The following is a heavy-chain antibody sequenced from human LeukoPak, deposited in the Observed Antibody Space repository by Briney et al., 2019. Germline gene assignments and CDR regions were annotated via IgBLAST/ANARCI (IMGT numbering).Heavy chain of an antibody. Sequence: GGSLRLSCAASGFTFSDYALGWVRQAPGRGLEWVATLSGSGAGTYYSDSVQGRFTISRDNSKRTLFLQMNSLRAEDTAFYAKAELGVDTFFDYWGQGTLVTVSS. J-gene: IGHJ4*02. CDR3: AELGVDTFFDY. CDR2: LSGSGAGT. V-gene: IGHV3-23*01. CDR1: GFTFSDYA. D-gene: IGHD3-3*01.